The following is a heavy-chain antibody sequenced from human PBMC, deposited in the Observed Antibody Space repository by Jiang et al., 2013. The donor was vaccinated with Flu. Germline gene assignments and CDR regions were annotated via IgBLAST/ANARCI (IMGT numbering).Heavy chain of an antibody. CDR2: INPNSGGT. CDR3: AREYCSSTSCYWSYGGLYYFDY. V-gene: IGHV1-2*04. D-gene: IGHD2-2*01. Sequence: GAEVKKPGASVKVSCKASGYTFTGYYMHWVRQAPGQGLEWMGWINPNSGGTNYAQKFQGWVTMTRDTSISTAYMELSRLRSDDTAVYYCAREYCSSTSCYWSYGGLYYFDYWGQGTLVTVSS. CDR1: GYTFTGYY. J-gene: IGHJ4*02.